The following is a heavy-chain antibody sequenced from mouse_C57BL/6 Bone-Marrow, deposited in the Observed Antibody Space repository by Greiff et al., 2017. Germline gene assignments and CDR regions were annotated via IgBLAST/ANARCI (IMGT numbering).Heavy chain of an antibody. J-gene: IGHJ3*01. CDR3: ARSGDGRAWFAY. CDR2: IYPGDGDT. V-gene: IGHV1-82*01. CDR1: GYAFSSSW. Sequence: QVQLKQSGPELVKPGASVKISCKASGYAFSSSWMNWVKQRPGKGLEWIGRIYPGDGDTNYNGKFKGKATLTADKSSSTAYMQLSSLTSEDSAVYFCARSGDGRAWFAYWGQGTLVTVSA. D-gene: IGHD2-3*01.